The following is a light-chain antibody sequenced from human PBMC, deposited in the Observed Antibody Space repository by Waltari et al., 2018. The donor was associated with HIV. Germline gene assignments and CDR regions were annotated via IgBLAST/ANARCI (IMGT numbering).Light chain of an antibody. CDR1: SPTTVGNG. J-gene: IGLJ3*02. V-gene: IGLV1-47*01. Sequence: SVLTQPPSPSGTPGQTVTTSCSGTSPTTVGNGIYRYQQPPGTAPKLLIYRNNRRPSGVPDRFSGSKDGTSASLAISGLRSEDEADYYCAGWDDSLSGLVFGGGTKLTVL. CDR2: RNN. CDR3: AGWDDSLSGLV.